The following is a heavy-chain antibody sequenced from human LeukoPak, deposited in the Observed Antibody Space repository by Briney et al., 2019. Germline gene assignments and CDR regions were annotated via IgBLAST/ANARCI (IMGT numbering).Heavy chain of an antibody. Sequence: SETLSLTCAVYGGSFSGYYWSWIRQPPGKGLEWIGSIYYSGSAYYNPSLKSRVTISVDTSKNQFSLKLSSVTAADTAVYYCARRDKRLRFPNWFDPWGQGTLVTVSS. CDR3: ARRDKRLRFPNWFDP. V-gene: IGHV4-34*01. CDR1: GGSFSGYY. CDR2: IYYSGSA. J-gene: IGHJ5*02. D-gene: IGHD5-12*01.